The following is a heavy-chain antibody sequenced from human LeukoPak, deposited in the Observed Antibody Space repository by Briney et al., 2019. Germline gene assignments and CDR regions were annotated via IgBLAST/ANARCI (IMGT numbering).Heavy chain of an antibody. CDR3: ARDGVNTYYDFWSGYHGNWFDP. CDR1: GGSISSYY. Sequence: SETLSLTCTVSGGSISSYYWSWIRQPAGKGLEWIGRIYTSGSTNYNPSLKSRVTMSVDTSKNQFPLKLSSVTAADTAVYYCARDGVNTYYDFWSGYHGNWFDPWGQGTLVTVSS. D-gene: IGHD3-3*01. CDR2: IYTSGST. J-gene: IGHJ5*02. V-gene: IGHV4-4*07.